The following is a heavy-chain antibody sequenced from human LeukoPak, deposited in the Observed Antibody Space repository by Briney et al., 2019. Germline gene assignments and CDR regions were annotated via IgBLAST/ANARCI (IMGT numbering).Heavy chain of an antibody. CDR3: AKLSTVTHFDY. J-gene: IGHJ4*02. V-gene: IGHV3-21*04. CDR1: GFTFSSYS. D-gene: IGHD4-17*01. Sequence: GGSLRLSCAASGFTFSSYSMNWVRQAPGKGLEWVSSISSSSSYIYYADSVKGRFTISRDNAKNSLYLRMNSLRAEDTAVYYCAKLSTVTHFDYWGQGTLVTVSS. CDR2: ISSSSSYI.